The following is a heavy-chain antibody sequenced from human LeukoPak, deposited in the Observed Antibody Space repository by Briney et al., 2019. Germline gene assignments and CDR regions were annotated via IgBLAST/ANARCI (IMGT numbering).Heavy chain of an antibody. D-gene: IGHD6-13*01. CDR2: IYNSGST. Sequence: PSETLSLTCTVSGGSISSGGYYWSWIRQPPGKGLEWIGYIYNSGSTNYNPSLKSRVSISVDTSKSQFSLKLISVTAADTAVYFCARLSSTWRVFDYWGQGILVPVSS. V-gene: IGHV4-61*08. J-gene: IGHJ4*02. CDR3: ARLSSTWRVFDY. CDR1: GGSISSGGYY.